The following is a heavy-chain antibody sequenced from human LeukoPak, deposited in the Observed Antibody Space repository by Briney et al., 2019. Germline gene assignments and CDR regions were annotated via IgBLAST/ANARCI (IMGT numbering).Heavy chain of an antibody. V-gene: IGHV1-2*06. D-gene: IGHD3-3*01. J-gene: IGHJ3*02. CDR1: GYTFTGYY. Sequence: GASVKVSCKASGYTFTGYYMHWVQQAPGQGLEWMGRINPNSGGTNYAQKFQGRVTMTRDTSISTAYMELSRLRSDDTAVYYCARDYDFWSGYFNDAFDIWGQGTMVTVSS. CDR3: ARDYDFWSGYFNDAFDI. CDR2: INPNSGGT.